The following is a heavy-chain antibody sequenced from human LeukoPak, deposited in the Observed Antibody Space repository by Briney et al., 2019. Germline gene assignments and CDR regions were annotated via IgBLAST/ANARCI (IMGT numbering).Heavy chain of an antibody. D-gene: IGHD1-26*01. Sequence: GGSLRLSCAGSGFTFRSYSMHWVRQAPGKGLEWVAIISFDGSKKYYVDSVKGRFTISRDNSRKTLYLQMNSLRAEDTAVYYCASGTVGTTEVYWGQGTLVTVSS. CDR2: ISFDGSKK. CDR1: GFTFRSYS. J-gene: IGHJ4*02. CDR3: ASGTVGTTEVY. V-gene: IGHV3-30-3*01.